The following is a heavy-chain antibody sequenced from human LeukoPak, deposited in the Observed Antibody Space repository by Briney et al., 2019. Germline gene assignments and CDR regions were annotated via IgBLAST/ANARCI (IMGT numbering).Heavy chain of an antibody. CDR3: ARPPDSCTSISCYSTY. CDR1: GYTFTSTW. J-gene: IGHJ4*02. Sequence: GESLKISCKGSGYTFTSTWIGWVRQMPGKGLEWMGVIYPGDSDTRYSPSFQGQVTISADKSISTAYLQWSSLKASDTAMYYCARPPDSCTSISCYSTYWGQGTLVTVSS. CDR2: IYPGDSDT. D-gene: IGHD2-2*01. V-gene: IGHV5-51*01.